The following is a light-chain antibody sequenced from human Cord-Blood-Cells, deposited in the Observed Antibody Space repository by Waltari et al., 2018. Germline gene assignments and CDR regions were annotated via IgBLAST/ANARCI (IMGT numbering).Light chain of an antibody. V-gene: IGLV2-11*01. Sequence: QSALTQPRSVSGSPGQSVTISCTGPSSDAGGYIYVSWYQQHPGKAPKLMISEVSKRPSGVPDRFSGSKSGNTSSLTISGLQAEDEADYYCCSYAGSYTYVFGTGTKVTVL. CDR1: SSDAGGYIY. CDR3: CSYAGSYTYV. CDR2: EVS. J-gene: IGLJ1*01.